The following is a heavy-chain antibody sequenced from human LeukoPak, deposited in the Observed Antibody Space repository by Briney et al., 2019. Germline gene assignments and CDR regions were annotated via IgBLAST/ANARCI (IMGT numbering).Heavy chain of an antibody. J-gene: IGHJ4*02. D-gene: IGHD3-22*01. CDR3: ARERDRGIYYDLDY. CDR2: ISGSGGST. CDR1: GFTFSSYA. Sequence: PGGSLRLSCAASGFTFSSYAMSWVRQAPGKGLEWVSAISGSGGSTYYADSVKGRFTISRDNAKNSLYLQMNSLRAEDTALYYCARERDRGIYYDLDYWGQGTLVTVSS. V-gene: IGHV3-23*01.